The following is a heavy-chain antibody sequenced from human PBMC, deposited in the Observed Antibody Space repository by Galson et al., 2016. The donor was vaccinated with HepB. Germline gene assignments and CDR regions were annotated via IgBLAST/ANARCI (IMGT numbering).Heavy chain of an antibody. Sequence: ETLSLTCDVSGGSVGGLSWGWIRQSPGRGLEWMGEVDHGGSAKYSPSLKSRVTITVDMSKNQISLKLTSLTAADTSVYYCARRLGGSPFDFWGQGTLVTVSS. CDR3: ARRLGGSPFDF. V-gene: IGHV4-34*01. CDR1: GGSVGGLS. CDR2: VDHGGSA. J-gene: IGHJ4*02. D-gene: IGHD3-10*01.